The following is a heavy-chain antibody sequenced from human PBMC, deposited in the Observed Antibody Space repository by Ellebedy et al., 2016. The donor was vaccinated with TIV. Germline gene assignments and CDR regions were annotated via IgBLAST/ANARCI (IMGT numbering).Heavy chain of an antibody. Sequence: GESPKISCTTSGFTFSAYHMSWFRQAPGKGLEWVGLIRKTAVGGTTEYATALKGRFTISRHDSENIAYLQMDSLKSEDTAVYYCTRGSYTSSTPEGWGRGTLVTVSS. D-gene: IGHD6-13*01. CDR3: TRGSYTSSTPEG. V-gene: IGHV3-49*03. CDR1: GFTFSAYH. CDR2: IRKTAVGGTT. J-gene: IGHJ4*02.